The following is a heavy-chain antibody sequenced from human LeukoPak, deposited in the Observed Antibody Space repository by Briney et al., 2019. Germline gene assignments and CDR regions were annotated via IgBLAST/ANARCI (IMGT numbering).Heavy chain of an antibody. CDR2: IYTSGST. V-gene: IGHV4-61*02. Sequence: PSETLSLTCTVSGGSISSSSYYWSWIRQPAGKGLEWIGRIYTSGSTNYNPSLKSRVTMSVDTSKNQFSLKLSSVTAADTAVYYCAQTNWNYGADWLDPWGQGTLVTVSS. J-gene: IGHJ5*02. CDR1: GGSISSSSYY. D-gene: IGHD1-7*01. CDR3: AQTNWNYGADWLDP.